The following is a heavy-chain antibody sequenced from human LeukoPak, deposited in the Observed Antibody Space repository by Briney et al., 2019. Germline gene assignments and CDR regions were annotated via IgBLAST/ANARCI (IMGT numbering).Heavy chain of an antibody. Sequence: SETLSLTCAGYGGSFSGYYWSWIRQPPGKGLEWIGEINHSGSTNYNPSLKSRVTISVDTSKNQFSLKLSSVTAADTAVYYCARGYCSGGSCYSWGYYYYYMDVWGKGTTVTVSS. CDR3: ARGYCSGGSCYSWGYYYYYMDV. D-gene: IGHD2-15*01. V-gene: IGHV4-34*01. CDR1: GGSFSGYY. CDR2: INHSGST. J-gene: IGHJ6*03.